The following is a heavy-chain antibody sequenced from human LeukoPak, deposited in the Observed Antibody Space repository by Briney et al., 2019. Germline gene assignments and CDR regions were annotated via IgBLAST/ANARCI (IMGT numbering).Heavy chain of an antibody. CDR2: IYSGGGT. D-gene: IGHD3-10*01. J-gene: IGHJ3*02. CDR3: ARGRPTMVRGVGNAFDI. Sequence: GGSLRLSCAASGFTVSSNYMSWVRQAPGKGLEWVSDIYSGGGTYYADSVKGRFTISRDSSKNTLYLQMNSLRAEDTAVYYCARGRPTMVRGVGNAFDIWGQGTMVTVSS. V-gene: IGHV3-53*01. CDR1: GFTVSSNY.